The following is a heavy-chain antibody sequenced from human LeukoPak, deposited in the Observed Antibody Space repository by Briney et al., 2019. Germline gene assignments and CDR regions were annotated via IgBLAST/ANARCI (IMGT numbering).Heavy chain of an antibody. V-gene: IGHV1-8*03. Sequence: GASVKVSCKASGYTFTSYDINWVRQATGQGLEWMGWMNPNSGNTGYAQKFQGRVTITRNTSISTAYMELSSLRSEDTAVYYCARIRTWNRNPDAFDIWGQGTMVTVSS. D-gene: IGHD1-14*01. CDR2: MNPNSGNT. CDR3: ARIRTWNRNPDAFDI. CDR1: GYTFTSYD. J-gene: IGHJ3*02.